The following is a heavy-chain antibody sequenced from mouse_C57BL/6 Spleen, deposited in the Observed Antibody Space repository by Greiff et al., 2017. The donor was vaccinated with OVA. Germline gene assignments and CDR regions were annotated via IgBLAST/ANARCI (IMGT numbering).Heavy chain of an antibody. CDR3: TSLGSGNAMDY. V-gene: IGHV5-9-1*02. CDR1: GFTFSSYA. CDR2: ISSGGDYI. Sequence: EVMLVESGEGLVKPGGSLKLSCAASGFTFSSYAMSWVRQTPEKRLEWVAYISSGGDYIYYADTVMGRFTISRDIARNTLYLQMSSLKSEDTAMYYCTSLGSGNAMDYWGQGTSVTVSS. J-gene: IGHJ4*01. D-gene: IGHD1-3*01.